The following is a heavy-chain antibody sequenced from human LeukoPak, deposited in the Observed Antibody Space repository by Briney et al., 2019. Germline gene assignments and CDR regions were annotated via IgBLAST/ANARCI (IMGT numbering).Heavy chain of an antibody. D-gene: IGHD5-18*01. CDR2: IYTSGST. J-gene: IGHJ6*03. CDR1: GGSISSYY. CDR3: ARFSGYSYGYQKGIDV. V-gene: IGHV4-4*07. Sequence: SSETLSLTCTVSGGSISSYYWSWIRQPAGKGLEWIGRIYTSGSTNYNPSLKSRVTISVDTSKNQFSLKLSSVTAADTAVYYCARFSGYSYGYQKGIDVWGKGTTVTVSS.